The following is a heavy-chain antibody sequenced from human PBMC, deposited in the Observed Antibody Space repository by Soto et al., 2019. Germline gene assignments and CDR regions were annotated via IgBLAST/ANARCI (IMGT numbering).Heavy chain of an antibody. Sequence: PGGSLRLSCAASGFTFSSYAMHWVRQAPGKGLEWVAVISYDGSNKYYADSVKGRFTISRDNSKNTLYLQMNSLRAEDTAVYYCHGSSDDYWGQGTLVTVSS. J-gene: IGHJ4*02. V-gene: IGHV3-30-3*01. CDR3: HGSSDDY. D-gene: IGHD6-6*01. CDR2: ISYDGSNK. CDR1: GFTFSSYA.